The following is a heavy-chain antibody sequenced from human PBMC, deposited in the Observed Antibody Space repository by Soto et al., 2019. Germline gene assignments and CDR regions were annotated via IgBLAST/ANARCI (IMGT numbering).Heavy chain of an antibody. CDR3: ARVGRYSHYYFDY. CDR2: INHSGST. J-gene: IGHJ4*02. D-gene: IGHD3-9*01. CDR1: GGSFSGYY. V-gene: IGHV4-34*01. Sequence: QVQLQQWGAGLLKPSETLSLTCAVYGGSFSGYYWSWIRQPPGKGLEWIGEINHSGSTNYNPSLKSRVTISVDTSKTQFSLKLSSVTAADTAVYYCARVGRYSHYYFDYWGQGTLVTVSS.